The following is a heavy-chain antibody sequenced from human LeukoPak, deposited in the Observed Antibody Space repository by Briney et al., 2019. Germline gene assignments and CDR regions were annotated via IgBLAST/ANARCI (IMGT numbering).Heavy chain of an antibody. CDR3: ARLKIGGSGSYYFDY. J-gene: IGHJ4*02. V-gene: IGHV4-34*01. Sequence: SETLSLTCAVYGGSFSGYYWSWIRQPPGKGLEWIGEINHSGSTNYNPSLKSRVTISVDTSKNQFSLKLSSVTAADTAVYYCARLKIGGSGSYYFDYWGQGTLVTVSS. D-gene: IGHD3-10*01. CDR1: GGSFSGYY. CDR2: INHSGST.